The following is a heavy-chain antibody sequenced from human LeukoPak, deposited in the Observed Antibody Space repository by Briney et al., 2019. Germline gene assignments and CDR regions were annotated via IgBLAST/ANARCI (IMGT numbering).Heavy chain of an antibody. J-gene: IGHJ4*02. V-gene: IGHV1-18*01. D-gene: IGHD3-3*01. Sequence: ASVKVSCTASGYTFINHGISWVRQAPGQGLEWMGWISAYNGRTEYAQKFQDRVTMTTDTSTTTGYMELRSLRSDDTAVYFCGRWSPDPNDSWGQGTLVTVSS. CDR2: ISAYNGRT. CDR3: GRWSPDPNDS. CDR1: GYTFINHG.